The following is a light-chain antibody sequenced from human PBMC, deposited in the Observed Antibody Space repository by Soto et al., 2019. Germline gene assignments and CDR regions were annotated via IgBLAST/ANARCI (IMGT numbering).Light chain of an antibody. CDR3: AAWDDSLNAFYV. J-gene: IGLJ1*01. CDR2: SNN. CDR1: SSNIGSNT. V-gene: IGLV1-44*01. Sequence: QSVLTQPPSASGTPGQRVTISCSGSSSNIGSNTVNWYQQLPGTAPKLLIYSNNQRPSGVPDRCSGSKSGTSASLAISGLQSEDEADYYGAAWDDSLNAFYVFGTGTKLTVL.